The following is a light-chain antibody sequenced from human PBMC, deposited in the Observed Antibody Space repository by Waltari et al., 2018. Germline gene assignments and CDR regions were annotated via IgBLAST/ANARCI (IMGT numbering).Light chain of an antibody. Sequence: QSVLTQPPSASGTPGQRVTISCSGSSSNIGSNYVYWYQQLPGTAPKLLMYRYNQRPSGVPDRFSGSKSGTSASRAISGLRTEDEADYYCAAWDDSLSGVVFGGGTKLTVL. CDR2: RYN. J-gene: IGLJ2*01. CDR3: AAWDDSLSGVV. V-gene: IGLV1-47*01. CDR1: SSNIGSNY.